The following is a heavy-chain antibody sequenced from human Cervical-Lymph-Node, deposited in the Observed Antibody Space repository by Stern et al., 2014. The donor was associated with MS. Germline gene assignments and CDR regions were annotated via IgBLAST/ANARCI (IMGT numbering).Heavy chain of an antibody. CDR2: LWYDGTKE. J-gene: IGHJ4*02. Sequence: VQLEESGGGVVQPGKSLRLSCTASGFAFSRHGMHWVRQVPGKGLEWVAVLWYDGTKEKDEDAGKGRLTIARDNSKNSVYWEMNSLRVEDTAGYYGAREKGACSGEDCDVTFDSWGQGTLVTVSS. V-gene: IGHV3-33*01. CDR1: GFAFSRHG. CDR3: AREKGACSGEDCDVTFDS. D-gene: IGHD2-15*01.